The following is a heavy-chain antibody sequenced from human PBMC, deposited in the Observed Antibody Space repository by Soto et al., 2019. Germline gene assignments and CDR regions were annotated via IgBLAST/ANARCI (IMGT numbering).Heavy chain of an antibody. CDR3: ARGRLGGAAN. CDR1: RGSFSGYY. Sequence: QVQLQQWGTKLSKPSETLSLTCAVYRGSFSGYYWSWIRQPPGKGLEWIGEIDHSGGTNYNPSLKSRVTLSVDTSNSQFSLKLSSVTAADTARYYCARGRLGGAANWGQGTLVIVSS. CDR2: IDHSGGT. V-gene: IGHV4-34*01. D-gene: IGHD3-16*01. J-gene: IGHJ4*02.